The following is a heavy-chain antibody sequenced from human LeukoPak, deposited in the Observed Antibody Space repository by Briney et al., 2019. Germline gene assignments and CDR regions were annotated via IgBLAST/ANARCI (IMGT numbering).Heavy chain of an antibody. CDR3: ARDQLAYSGYDTLFDY. Sequence: PGKSLRLSCAASGFTFSSYAMHWVRQAPGKGLEWVTVISYDGSNKYYADSVKGRFTISRDNSKNTLYLQLNSLRPGDTAVYYCARDQLAYSGYDTLFDYWGQGTLVTVSS. J-gene: IGHJ4*02. V-gene: IGHV3-30*04. CDR1: GFTFSSYA. D-gene: IGHD5-12*01. CDR2: ISYDGSNK.